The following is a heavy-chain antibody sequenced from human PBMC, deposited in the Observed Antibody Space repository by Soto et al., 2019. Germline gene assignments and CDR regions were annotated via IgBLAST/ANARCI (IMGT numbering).Heavy chain of an antibody. J-gene: IGHJ4*02. CDR1: GGSFSGYY. V-gene: IGHV4-34*01. D-gene: IGHD4-17*01. CDR3: ARGSSGNRTVTTTGLYYFDY. CDR2: INHSGST. Sequence: SETLSLTCAVYGGSFSGYYWSWIRQPPGKGLEWIGEINHSGSTNYNPSLKSRVTISVDTSKNQFSLKLSSVTAADTAVYYCARGSSGNRTVTTTGLYYFDYWGQGTLVTVSS.